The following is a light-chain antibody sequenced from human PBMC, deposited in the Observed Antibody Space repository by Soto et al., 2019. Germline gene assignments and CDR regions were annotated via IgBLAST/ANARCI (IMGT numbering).Light chain of an antibody. CDR1: QSISSW. CDR3: QQYNSYSGT. Sequence: DIQMTQSPSTLSASVGDRVTITCRASQSISSWLAWYQQKPGKAPKLLIYDASSLESGGPSRFSGSGSGTEFTLTISSLQPDDFATYYCQQYNSYSGTCGQGNKVEIE. J-gene: IGKJ1*01. V-gene: IGKV1-5*01. CDR2: DAS.